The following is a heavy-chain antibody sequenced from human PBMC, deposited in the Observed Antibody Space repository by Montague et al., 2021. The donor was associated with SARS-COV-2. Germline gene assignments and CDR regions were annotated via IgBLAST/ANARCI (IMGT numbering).Heavy chain of an antibody. J-gene: IGHJ4*02. Sequence: PALVKPTQTLTLTCNFSGFSLSTRTVGVGWIRQPPGKALEWLALIYWDDDKRYSPSLKSRLTITKVTSKNQVVLTMTNVDPVDTATYYCAHRLPAVAAFDYWGQGTLVTVSS. V-gene: IGHV2-5*02. CDR2: IYWDDDK. CDR1: GFSLSTRTVG. D-gene: IGHD6-6*01. CDR3: AHRLPAVAAFDY.